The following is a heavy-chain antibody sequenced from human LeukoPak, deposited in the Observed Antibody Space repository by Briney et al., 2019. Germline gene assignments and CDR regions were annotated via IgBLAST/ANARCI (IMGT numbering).Heavy chain of an antibody. V-gene: IGHV3-30-3*01. D-gene: IGHD5-18*01. CDR1: GFSFNNFA. Sequence: PGGSLRLSCAASGFSFNNFALHWVRQAPGKGLEWVAVISKDGSDKYYIDSVKGRFTISRDNSKNTLYLQMNSLRAEDTAVYYCARNPDTAMVAYYFDYWGQGTLVTVSS. CDR3: ARNPDTAMVAYYFDY. J-gene: IGHJ4*02. CDR2: ISKDGSDK.